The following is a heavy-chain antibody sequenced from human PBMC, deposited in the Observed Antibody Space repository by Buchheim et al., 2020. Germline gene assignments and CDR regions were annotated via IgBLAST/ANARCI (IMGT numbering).Heavy chain of an antibody. V-gene: IGHV3-23*01. D-gene: IGHD2-2*01. CDR1: GFTFSSYA. CDR2: ISGSGGST. CDR3: TGYCSSTSCYYGENWFDP. Sequence: EVQLLESGGGLVQPGGSLRLSCAASGFTFSSYAMSWVRQAPGKGLEWVSAISGSGGSTYYADSVKGRFTISRDNSKNTLYLQMNSLRAEDTAVYYCTGYCSSTSCYYGENWFDPWGQGTL. J-gene: IGHJ5*02.